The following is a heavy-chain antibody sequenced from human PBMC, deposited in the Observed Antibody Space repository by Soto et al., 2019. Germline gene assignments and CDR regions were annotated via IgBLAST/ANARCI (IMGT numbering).Heavy chain of an antibody. J-gene: IGHJ6*02. CDR1: GDSVSDNSAA. V-gene: IGHV6-1*01. Sequence: QVQLQQSGPGLVKPSQTLSLTCAISGDSVSDNSAAWNWIRQSPSRGLEWLGRTYYRSKWNYDYAVSVKGRITINPDTSTNQFSLHLNSVTPEDTAVYYCARRTDSYGTYFYGMDVWGQGTTVTVSS. D-gene: IGHD5-18*01. CDR2: TYYRSKWNY. CDR3: ARRTDSYGTYFYGMDV.